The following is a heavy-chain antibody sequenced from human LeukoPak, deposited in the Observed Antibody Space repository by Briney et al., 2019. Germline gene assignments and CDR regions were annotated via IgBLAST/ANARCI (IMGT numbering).Heavy chain of an antibody. CDR2: IYYSGNT. Sequence: PSETLSLTCTVSGGSISGYYWSWIRQPPGKGLEWIGYIYYSGNTYYNPSLRSRVTMSVDTSKNQFSLKLNSVTAADTAVYYCARDRSNYDILTGYSPHNWFDPWGQGTLVTVSS. CDR3: ARDRSNYDILTGYSPHNWFDP. D-gene: IGHD3-9*01. J-gene: IGHJ5*02. V-gene: IGHV4-59*12. CDR1: GGSISGYY.